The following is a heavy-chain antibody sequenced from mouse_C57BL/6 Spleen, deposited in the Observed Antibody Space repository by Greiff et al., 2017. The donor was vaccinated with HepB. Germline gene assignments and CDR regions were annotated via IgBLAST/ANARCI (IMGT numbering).Heavy chain of an antibody. CDR3: ARRPTVVATDFDY. CDR1: GYTFTSYG. D-gene: IGHD1-1*01. J-gene: IGHJ2*01. CDR2: IYPRSGNT. V-gene: IGHV1-81*01. Sequence: QAQLQQSGAELARPGASVKLSCKASGYTFTSYGISWVKQRTGQGLEWIGEIYPRSGNTYYNEKFKGKATLTADKSSSTAYMELRSLTSEDSAVYFCARRPTVVATDFDYWGQGTTLTVSS.